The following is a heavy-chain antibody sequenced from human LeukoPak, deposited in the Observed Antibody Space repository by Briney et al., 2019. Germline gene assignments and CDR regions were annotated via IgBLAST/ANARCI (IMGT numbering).Heavy chain of an antibody. J-gene: IGHJ3*02. V-gene: IGHV6-1*01. CDR1: GDSVFSNSAI. CDR3: ALGDAFDI. CDR2: TYYRSRWFN. D-gene: IGHD4/OR15-4a*01. Sequence: SQTLSLTCAISGDSVFSNSAIWNWIRQSPSRGLEWLGRTYYRSRWFNDYALFVKSRITINPDTSKNQFSLQLNSVTPEDTAVYYCALGDAFDIWGRGTRVTVSS.